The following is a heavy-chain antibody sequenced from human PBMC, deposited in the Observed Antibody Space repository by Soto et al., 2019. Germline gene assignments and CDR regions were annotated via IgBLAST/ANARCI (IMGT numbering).Heavy chain of an antibody. CDR3: ARVFGSSWTGGPYYMDV. CDR1: GGSFSGYY. J-gene: IGHJ6*03. CDR2: INHSGST. V-gene: IGHV4-34*01. D-gene: IGHD6-13*01. Sequence: SETLSLTCAVYGGSFSGYYWSWIRQPPGKELERIGEINHSGSTNYNPSLKSRDTISVDTSKNQFSLKMSSVTAADTAVYYCARVFGSSWTGGPYYMDVWGKGTTVTVSS.